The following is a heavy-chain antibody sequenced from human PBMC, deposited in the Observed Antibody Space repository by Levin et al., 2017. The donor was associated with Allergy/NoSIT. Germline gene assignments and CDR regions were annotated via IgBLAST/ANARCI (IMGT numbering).Heavy chain of an antibody. D-gene: IGHD6-13*01. J-gene: IGHJ6*02. CDR3: ARTEIAAAGNNPIYYYYYGMDV. CDR2: IDWDDDK. CDR1: GFSLSTSGMC. V-gene: IGHV2-70*01. Sequence: QTLSLTCTFSGFSLSTSGMCVSWIRQPPGKALEWLALIDWDDDKYYSTSLKTRLTISKDTSKNQVVLTMTNMDPVDTATYYCARTEIAAAGNNPIYYYYYGMDVWGQGTTVTVSS.